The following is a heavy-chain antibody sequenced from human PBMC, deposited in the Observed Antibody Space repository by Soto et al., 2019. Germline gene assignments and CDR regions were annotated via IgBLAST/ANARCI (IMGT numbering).Heavy chain of an antibody. J-gene: IGHJ4*02. Sequence: GGSLRLSCAASGFTFSSYAMSWVRQAPGKGLEWVSAISGSGGSTYYADSVKGRFTISRDNSKNTLYLQMNSLRAEDTAVYYCAKDDLYSSSWYPDYWGQGTLVTAPQ. CDR3: AKDDLYSSSWYPDY. CDR1: GFTFSSYA. V-gene: IGHV3-23*01. D-gene: IGHD6-13*01. CDR2: ISGSGGST.